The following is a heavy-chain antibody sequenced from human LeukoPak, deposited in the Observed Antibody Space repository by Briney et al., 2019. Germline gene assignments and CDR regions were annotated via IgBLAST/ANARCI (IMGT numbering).Heavy chain of an antibody. CDR3: AKSYGFIYYFDY. D-gene: IGHD5-18*01. V-gene: IGHV3-23*01. CDR1: GFTFSSYA. CDR2: ISGSGGST. J-gene: IGHJ4*02. Sequence: SGGSLRLSCAASGFTFSSYAMSWVRQAPGKGLEWVSAISGSGGSTYYADSVKGRFTISRDSSKNTLYLQMNSLRAEDTAVYYCAKSYGFIYYFDYWGQGTLVTVSS.